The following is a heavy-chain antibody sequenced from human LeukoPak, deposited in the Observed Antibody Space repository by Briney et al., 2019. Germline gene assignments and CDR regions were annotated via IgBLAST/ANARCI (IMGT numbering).Heavy chain of an antibody. CDR2: IYTSGST. CDR1: GGSISSYY. J-gene: IGHJ2*01. D-gene: IGHD6-6*01. Sequence: SETLSLTCTVSGGSISSYYWSWIRQPAGKGLEWIGRIYTSGSTNYNPSLKSRVTMSVDTSKNQFSLKLSSVTAADTAVYYCATQGPAARPGDWYFDLWGRGTLVTVSS. V-gene: IGHV4-4*07. CDR3: ATQGPAARPGDWYFDL.